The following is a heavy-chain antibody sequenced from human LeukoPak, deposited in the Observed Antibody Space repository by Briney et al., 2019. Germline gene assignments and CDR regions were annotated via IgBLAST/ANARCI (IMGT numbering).Heavy chain of an antibody. CDR3: ARDWGVGGSNWFDP. J-gene: IGHJ5*02. Sequence: SETLSLTCTVSGGSIRSYYWSWIRQPAGKGLEWIGRMYTSGSTNYNPSLKSRVTMSVDTSKNQFSLKLSSVTAADTAVYYCARDWGVGGSNWFDPWGQGTLVTVSS. CDR1: GGSIRSYY. CDR2: MYTSGST. V-gene: IGHV4-4*07. D-gene: IGHD3-16*01.